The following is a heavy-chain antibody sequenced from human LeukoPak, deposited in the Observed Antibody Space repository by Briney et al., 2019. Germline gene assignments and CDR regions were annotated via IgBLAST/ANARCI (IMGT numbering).Heavy chain of an antibody. D-gene: IGHD1-14*01. CDR1: GFTFSSYW. Sequence: GGSLRLSCAASGFTFSSYWMTWVHQAPGKGLEWVANIKHDGSEEYYVDSVKGRFTISRDNAKNSLYLQMNSLRAEDTAVYYCARAINVDYWGQGTLVTVSS. J-gene: IGHJ4*02. CDR2: IKHDGSEE. V-gene: IGHV3-7*04. CDR3: ARAINVDY.